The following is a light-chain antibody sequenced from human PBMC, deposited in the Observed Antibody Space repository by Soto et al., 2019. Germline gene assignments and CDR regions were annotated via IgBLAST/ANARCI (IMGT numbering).Light chain of an antibody. CDR1: SSDFGGYNY. Sequence: QSVLTAPASLSGSPGQSITISCTGTSSDFGGYNYVSWYQQHPGKAPKLMIYEVSNRPSGVSNRFSGSKSGNTASLTISGLQAEDEADYYCSSYTSSSRVFGTGTKLTVL. CDR3: SSYTSSSRV. CDR2: EVS. V-gene: IGLV2-14*01. J-gene: IGLJ1*01.